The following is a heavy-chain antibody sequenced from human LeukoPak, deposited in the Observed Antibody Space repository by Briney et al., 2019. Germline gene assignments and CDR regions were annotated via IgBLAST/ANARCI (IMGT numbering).Heavy chain of an antibody. V-gene: IGHV1-2*02. Sequence: ASVKVSCKASGYTFTGYYIHWVRQAPGQGLEWMGWINPNSGSTNYAQKFQGRVTMTRDTSTTTAYMELSRLTSDDTAVYYCARFNSGSYQHYFDYWGQGILVTVSS. J-gene: IGHJ4*02. CDR1: GYTFTGYY. D-gene: IGHD1-26*01. CDR3: ARFNSGSYQHYFDY. CDR2: INPNSGST.